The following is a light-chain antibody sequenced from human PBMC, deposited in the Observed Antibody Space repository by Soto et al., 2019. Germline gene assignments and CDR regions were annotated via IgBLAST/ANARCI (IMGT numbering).Light chain of an antibody. J-gene: IGLJ2*01. V-gene: IGLV1-44*01. CDR2: NNH. CDR3: ATWDDSLDGVL. CDR1: NSNIGNND. Sequence: QPVLPQPPSASGTPGQRVTISCSGSNSNIGNNDINWYQQVPGTAPKLLIYNNHQRPSGVPDRFSGSKSGTSASLVISGLQSEDEAVYYCATWDDSLDGVLFGGGTQLTVL.